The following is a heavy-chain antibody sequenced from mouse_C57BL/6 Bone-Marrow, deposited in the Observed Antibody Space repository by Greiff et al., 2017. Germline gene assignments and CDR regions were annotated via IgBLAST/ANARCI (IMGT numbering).Heavy chain of an antibody. V-gene: IGHV1-80*01. J-gene: IGHJ2*01. CDR2: IYPGDGDT. CDR3: ARVWSYYFDY. D-gene: IGHD2-10*02. Sequence: VQLQESGAELVKPGASVKISCKASGYAFSSYWMNWVKQRPGKGLEWIGQIYPGDGDTNYNGKFKGKATLTADKSSSTSYMQLSSLTSEDSAVYFCARVWSYYFDYWGQGTTLTVSS. CDR1: GYAFSSYW.